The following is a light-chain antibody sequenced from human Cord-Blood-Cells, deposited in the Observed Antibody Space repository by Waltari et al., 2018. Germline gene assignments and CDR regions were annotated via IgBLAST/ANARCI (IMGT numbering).Light chain of an antibody. V-gene: IGLV2-23*01. CDR3: CSYAGSSTLV. CDR1: SSDVGSYNL. J-gene: IGLJ3*02. CDR2: EGS. Sequence: QSALTQPVSVSGSPGQSITISCTGTSSDVGSYNLVSWYQQHPGKAPKLMIYEGSKRPSGVSNRFSGSKSGNTASRTISGLQAEDEADYYCCSYAGSSTLVFGGGTKLTVL.